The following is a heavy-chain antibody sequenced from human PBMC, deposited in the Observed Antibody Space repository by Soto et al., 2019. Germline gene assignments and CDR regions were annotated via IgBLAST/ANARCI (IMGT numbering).Heavy chain of an antibody. Sequence: SLRLSCAASGVTFSSYGMHWVRQAPGKGLEWVAVISYDGTNKYYADAVKGRFTISRDDSKNTLYLQMNSLRPEDTAVYYCAKEKATRGYSFLVDYWGQGTLVTVSS. CDR1: GVTFSSYG. V-gene: IGHV3-30*18. CDR3: AKEKATRGYSFLVDY. D-gene: IGHD5-18*01. J-gene: IGHJ4*02. CDR2: ISYDGTNK.